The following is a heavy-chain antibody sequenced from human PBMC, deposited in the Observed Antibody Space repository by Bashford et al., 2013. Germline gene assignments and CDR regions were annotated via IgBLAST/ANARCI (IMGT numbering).Heavy chain of an antibody. CDR2: FDPEDGET. J-gene: IGHJ4*02. V-gene: IGHV1-24*01. CDR3: ATGGYSYGVYYFDY. CDR1: GYTLTELS. Sequence: SGSVKVSCKVSGYTLTELSMHWVRQAPGKGLEWMGGFDPEDGETIYAQKFQGRVTMTEDTSTDTAYMELSSLRSEDTAVYYCATGGYSYGVYYFDYWGQGTLVTVSS. D-gene: IGHD5-18*01.